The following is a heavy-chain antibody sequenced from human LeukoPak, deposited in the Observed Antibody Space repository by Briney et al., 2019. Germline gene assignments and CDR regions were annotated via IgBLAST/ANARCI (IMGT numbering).Heavy chain of an antibody. V-gene: IGHV4-61*02. J-gene: IGHJ6*03. Sequence: SETLSLTCTVSGGSISSGSYYWSWIRQPAGKGLEWIGRIYTSGSTNYNPSLKSRVTISVDTSKNRFSLKLSSVTAADTAVYYCARSDYCSSTRCERYYYYYMDVWGKGTTVTVSS. D-gene: IGHD2-2*01. CDR2: IYTSGST. CDR3: ARSDYCSSTRCERYYYYYMDV. CDR1: GGSISSGSYY.